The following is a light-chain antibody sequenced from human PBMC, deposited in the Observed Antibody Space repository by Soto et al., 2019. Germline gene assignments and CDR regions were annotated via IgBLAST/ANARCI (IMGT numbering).Light chain of an antibody. CDR2: GAS. J-gene: IGKJ5*01. Sequence: DIQMTQSPSSVSASVGDRLTITCRASRDISNSLAWYQQTPGKAPKLLLRGASSLHRGVPSRFSGGGAGTEFTLTISSLQSDDFATYYCQQYSTYPITFGQGTRLEIK. V-gene: IGKV1D-16*01. CDR3: QQYSTYPIT. CDR1: RDISNS.